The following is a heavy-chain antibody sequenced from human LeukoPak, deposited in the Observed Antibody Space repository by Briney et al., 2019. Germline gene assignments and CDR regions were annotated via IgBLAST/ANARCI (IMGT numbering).Heavy chain of an antibody. V-gene: IGHV4-34*01. Sequence: SETLSLTCAVYGGSFSGYYWSWIRQPPGKGLEWIGEINHSGSTNYNPSLKSRVTISVDTSKNQFSLKLSSVTAADTAVYYCARGPDIVVVVAAIPSHPLTTYGMDVWGKGTTVTVSS. CDR3: ARGPDIVVVVAAIPSHPLTTYGMDV. CDR2: INHSGST. D-gene: IGHD2-15*01. CDR1: GGSFSGYY. J-gene: IGHJ6*04.